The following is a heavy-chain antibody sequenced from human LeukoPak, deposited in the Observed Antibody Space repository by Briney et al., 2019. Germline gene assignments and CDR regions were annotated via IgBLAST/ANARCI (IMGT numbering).Heavy chain of an antibody. CDR3: ARGSSTYYYDSSGYYYN. J-gene: IGHJ4*02. Sequence: ASVKVSCKASGYTFTGYYMHWVRQAPGQGLEWMGWINPNSGGTNYAQKFQGRVTMTRDTSISTAYMELSSLRSEDTAVYYCARGSSTYYYDSSGYYYNWGQGTLVTVSS. CDR2: INPNSGGT. D-gene: IGHD3-22*01. V-gene: IGHV1-2*02. CDR1: GYTFTGYY.